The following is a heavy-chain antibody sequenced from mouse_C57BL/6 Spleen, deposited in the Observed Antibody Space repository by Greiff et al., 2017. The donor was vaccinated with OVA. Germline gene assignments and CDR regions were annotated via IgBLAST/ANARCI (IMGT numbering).Heavy chain of an antibody. D-gene: IGHD1-1*01. J-gene: IGHJ2*01. CDR3: ARGGGSSYSYYFDY. CDR1: GFTFSSYA. V-gene: IGHV5-4*01. Sequence: EVQGVESGGGLVKPGGSLKLSCAASGFTFSSYAMSWVRQTPEKRLEWVATISDGGSYTYYPDNVKGRFTISRDNAKNNLYLQMSHLKSEDTAMYYCARGGGSSYSYYFDYWGQGTTLTVSS. CDR2: ISDGGSYT.